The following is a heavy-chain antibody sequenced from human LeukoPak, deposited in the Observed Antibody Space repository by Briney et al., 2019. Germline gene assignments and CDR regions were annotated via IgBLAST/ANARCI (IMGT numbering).Heavy chain of an antibody. Sequence: SETLSLTCTVSGGSLSSYYWSWIRQPPGKGLEWIGYIYYSGSNNYNPSLKSRVTISVDTSKNQFSLKLSSVTAADTAVYYCAREGMATIARDAFDIWGQGTMVTVSS. V-gene: IGHV4-59*01. CDR3: AREGMATIARDAFDI. CDR2: IYYSGSN. J-gene: IGHJ3*02. CDR1: GGSLSSYY. D-gene: IGHD5-24*01.